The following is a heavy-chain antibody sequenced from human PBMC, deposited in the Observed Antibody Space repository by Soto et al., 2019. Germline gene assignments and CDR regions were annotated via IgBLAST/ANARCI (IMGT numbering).Heavy chain of an antibody. V-gene: IGHV3-30*18. CDR2: ISYDGSNK. J-gene: IGHJ6*02. CDR3: AKGRSSAWLTYYYYYGMDV. CDR1: GFTFSSYG. Sequence: QVQLVESGGGVVQPGRSLRLSCAASGFTFSSYGMHWVRQAPGKGLEWVAVISYDGSNKYYADSVKGRFTISRDNSKNTLYLQMNSLRAEDTAVYYCAKGRSSAWLTYYYYYGMDVWGQGTTVTVSS. D-gene: IGHD6-13*01.